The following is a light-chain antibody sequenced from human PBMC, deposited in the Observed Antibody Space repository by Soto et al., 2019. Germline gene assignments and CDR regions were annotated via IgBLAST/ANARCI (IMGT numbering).Light chain of an antibody. J-gene: IGKJ1*01. CDR3: QHYNTMGT. CDR2: DAS. Sequence: DIQMTQTPSTPSASVGDRVTITCRASQSISSWLAWYQQKPGKAPKLLIYDASSLESGVPSRFSGSGSGTEFTLTISSLQPDDFATYYCQHYNTMGTFCQGTKVEIK. CDR1: QSISSW. V-gene: IGKV1-5*01.